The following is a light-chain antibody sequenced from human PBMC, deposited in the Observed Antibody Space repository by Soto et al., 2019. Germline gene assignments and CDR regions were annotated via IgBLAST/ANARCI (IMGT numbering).Light chain of an antibody. CDR3: FSFTSSNTHV. J-gene: IGLJ1*01. CDR2: DVT. CDR1: SSDVGGYHY. V-gene: IGLV2-14*03. Sequence: QSALTQPASVSGSPGQSITISCTGSSSDVGGYHYVSWYQHHPGKAPRLMIYDVTKRPSGVSDRFSGSKSGNTASLTIYGLQAEDEADYYCFSFTSSNTHVFGSGTKLTVL.